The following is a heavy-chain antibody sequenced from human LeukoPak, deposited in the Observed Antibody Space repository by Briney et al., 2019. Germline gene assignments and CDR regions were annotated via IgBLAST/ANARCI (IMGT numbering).Heavy chain of an antibody. J-gene: IGHJ4*02. CDR3: ARAFSSDSRAAGPDH. Sequence: GGSLRLPCVASGFTFSDYYMNWIRQAPGKGLEWVSYISGSGSIIYYADSVKGRFTISRDNAKNSLFLQMNSLRAEDTAVYYCARAFSSDSRAAGPDHWGQGTLVTVSS. D-gene: IGHD6-25*01. CDR2: ISGSGSII. CDR1: GFTFSDYY. V-gene: IGHV3-11*01.